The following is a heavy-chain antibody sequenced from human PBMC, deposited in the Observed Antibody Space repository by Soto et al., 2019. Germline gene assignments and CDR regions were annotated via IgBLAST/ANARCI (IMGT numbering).Heavy chain of an antibody. V-gene: IGHV6-1*01. Sequence: SQTLSLTCAISGDSVSSNSAAWNWIRRSPSRGLEWLGRTYYRSKWYNDYAVSVKSRITINPDTSKNQFSLQLNPVTPEDTAVYYCARERGYSYAEIDYWGQGTLVTVSS. CDR3: ARERGYSYAEIDY. CDR2: TYYRSKWYN. CDR1: GDSVSSNSAA. J-gene: IGHJ4*02. D-gene: IGHD5-18*01.